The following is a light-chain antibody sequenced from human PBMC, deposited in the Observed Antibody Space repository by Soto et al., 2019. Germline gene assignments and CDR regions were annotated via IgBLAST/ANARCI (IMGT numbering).Light chain of an antibody. CDR1: QSVSSSY. J-gene: IGKJ1*01. V-gene: IGKV3-20*01. CDR2: GAS. CDR3: QQYGSSPRT. Sequence: EIVLTQSPGTLSLSPGERATISCGASQSVSSSYLAWYQQKPGQAPRLLIYGASSRATGIPDRFSGSGSGTDFTLTISRLEPEDFAVYYCQQYGSSPRTFGQGTKVDI.